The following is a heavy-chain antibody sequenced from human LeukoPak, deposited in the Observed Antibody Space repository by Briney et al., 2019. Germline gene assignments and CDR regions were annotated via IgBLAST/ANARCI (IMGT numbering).Heavy chain of an antibody. V-gene: IGHV3-11*01. CDR2: TRNSDNNM. CDR3: ARGIAGDGSHAFDI. CDR1: GFTFSDYN. Sequence: GGSLRLSCAASGFTFSDYNMGWMRQAPGKGLEWVSYTRNSDNNMFYADSVKGRFTISRDNAKYSVYLQMNSLRAEDTAVYYCARGIAGDGSHAFDIWGQGTMVTVSS. J-gene: IGHJ3*02. D-gene: IGHD6-19*01.